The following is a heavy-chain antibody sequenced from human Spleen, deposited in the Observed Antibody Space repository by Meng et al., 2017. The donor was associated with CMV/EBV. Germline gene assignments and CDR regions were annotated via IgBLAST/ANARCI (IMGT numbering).Heavy chain of an antibody. V-gene: IGHV4-39*01. CDR3: ARHSYYYGSGSYIRPTYDY. CDR2: IYYSGST. D-gene: IGHD3-10*01. Sequence: GSLRLSCTVSGGSISSSSYYWGWIRQPPGKGLEWIGSIYYSGSTYYNPSLKSRVTISVDTSKNQFSLKLSSVTAADTAVYYCARHSYYYGSGSYIRPTYDYWGQGTLVTVSS. CDR1: GGSISSSSYY. J-gene: IGHJ4*02.